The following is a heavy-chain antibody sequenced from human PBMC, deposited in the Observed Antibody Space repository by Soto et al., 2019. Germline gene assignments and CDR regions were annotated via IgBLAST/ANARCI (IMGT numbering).Heavy chain of an antibody. J-gene: IGHJ4*02. CDR1: GAPVSSETHF. CDR3: AREDMSGTYYFDY. D-gene: IGHD1-26*01. CDR2: MYYSGIT. V-gene: IGHV4-61*01. Sequence: SETLSLTCTVSGAPVSSETHFWTWIRQPPGKGLEWIGYMYYSGITNSNPALRSRVTLSVDRSRNQFSLSLNSVTAADTAVYYCAREDMSGTYYFDYWGPGTQVIVSS.